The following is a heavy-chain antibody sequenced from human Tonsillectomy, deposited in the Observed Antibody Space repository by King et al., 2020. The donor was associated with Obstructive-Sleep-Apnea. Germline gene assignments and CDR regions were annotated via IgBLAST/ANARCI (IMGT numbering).Heavy chain of an antibody. D-gene: IGHD6-13*01. Sequence: VQLQQWGAGLLKPSETLSLTCAVFGGSFSDYYWSWIRQPPGKGLEWIGEINHSGSTNYNPSLKSRVTISVDTSKNQFSLKLNSVPAADTAVYYCARGSGAAAVNWFDPWGQGTLVTVSS. CDR3: ARGSGAAAVNWFDP. J-gene: IGHJ5*02. V-gene: IGHV4-34*01. CDR1: GGSFSDYY. CDR2: INHSGST.